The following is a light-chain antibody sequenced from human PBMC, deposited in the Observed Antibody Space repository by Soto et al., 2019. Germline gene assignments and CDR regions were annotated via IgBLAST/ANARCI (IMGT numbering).Light chain of an antibody. V-gene: IGKV3-20*01. CDR2: GAS. CDR3: QQYGGSPWT. Sequence: EIVLTHSPATLSLSPWEIATLSCRASQSVSSYLAWYQQKPGQAPRLLIYGASSRATGIPDRFSGSGSGTDFTLTISRLEPEDFAVYYCQQYGGSPWTFGQGTKVDIK. J-gene: IGKJ1*01. CDR1: QSVSSY.